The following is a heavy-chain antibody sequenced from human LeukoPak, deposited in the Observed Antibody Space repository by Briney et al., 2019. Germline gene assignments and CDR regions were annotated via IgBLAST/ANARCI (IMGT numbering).Heavy chain of an antibody. D-gene: IGHD3-9*01. J-gene: IGHJ4*02. CDR3: ARDRGGSYDILTGHYTVGFFDY. Sequence: GSLRLSCAASGFIFSSYNMNWVRQAPGKGLEGVSYISVSSDTIYYADSVKGRFTISRDNAKDSLSLQMNSLRAEDTAVYYCARDRGGSYDILTGHYTVGFFDYWGQGTLVTVSS. CDR1: GFIFSSYN. V-gene: IGHV3-48*01. CDR2: ISVSSDTI.